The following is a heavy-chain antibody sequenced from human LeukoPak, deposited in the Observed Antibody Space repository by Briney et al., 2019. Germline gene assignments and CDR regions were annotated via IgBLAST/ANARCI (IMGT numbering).Heavy chain of an antibody. D-gene: IGHD2-2*02. CDR1: GFTFSSYE. CDR2: ISSSGSHI. Sequence: HSGGSLRLSCAASGFTFSSYEMNWVRQAPGKGMEWVSYISSSGSHIYYADSMKGRFTISRDNAKNSLYLQMNSLRAEDTAVYYCAGCSTTSCYSAFDIWGQGTMVTASS. J-gene: IGHJ3*02. CDR3: AGCSTTSCYSAFDI. V-gene: IGHV3-48*03.